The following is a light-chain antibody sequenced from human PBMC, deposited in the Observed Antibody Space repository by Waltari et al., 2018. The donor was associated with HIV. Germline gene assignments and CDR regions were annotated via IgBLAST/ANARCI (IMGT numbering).Light chain of an antibody. V-gene: IGLV1-51*01. CDR1: RSNVAINT. Sequence: QSVLTHPPSVSAAPGQKVTLPCPGGRSNVAINTVSWYQHVPGTPPKLLIYDTNNRSPGIPERFSGSKSGTSATLGISGLQTGDEADYYCGTWDNSLSGGVFGGGTKLTVL. J-gene: IGLJ2*01. CDR2: DTN. CDR3: GTWDNSLSGGV.